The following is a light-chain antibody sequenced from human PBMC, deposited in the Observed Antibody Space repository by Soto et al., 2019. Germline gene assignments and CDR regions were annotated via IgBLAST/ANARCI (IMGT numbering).Light chain of an antibody. CDR2: AAS. CDR3: QQYYSTPLT. Sequence: IQLTQSPSSLSASVGDGVSITCRASQDIGTYLAWYQQTPGKAPKLLIYAASTLQSGVPSRFSGSGSGTNFSLTISSLQPEDFATYYCQQYYSTPLTFGGGTRVEIK. V-gene: IGKV1-9*01. CDR1: QDIGTY. J-gene: IGKJ4*01.